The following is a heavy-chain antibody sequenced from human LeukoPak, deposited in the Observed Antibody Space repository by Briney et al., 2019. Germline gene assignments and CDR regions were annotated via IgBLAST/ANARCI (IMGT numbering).Heavy chain of an antibody. J-gene: IGHJ6*02. CDR1: GFTFSDFY. CDR3: ARGDKDFYYGMDV. D-gene: IGHD2-15*01. V-gene: IGHV3-11*01. CDR2: ISSSGDTI. Sequence: PGGSLRLSCAASGFTFSDFYMRWIRRAPGKGLEWISYISSSGDTIYYGDSVKGRFTISRDNAKNSLYLQMNSLRAEDTAVYYCARGDKDFYYGMDVWGQGTTVTVSS.